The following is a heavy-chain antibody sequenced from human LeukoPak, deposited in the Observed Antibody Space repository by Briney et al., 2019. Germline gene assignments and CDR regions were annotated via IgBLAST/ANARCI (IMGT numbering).Heavy chain of an antibody. D-gene: IGHD3-10*01. CDR3: ASLWFGDLTIDS. CDR2: IHHSGIT. V-gene: IGHV4-34*01. CDR1: RTSFSAYY. J-gene: IGHJ4*02. Sequence: SETLSLTCAVYRTSFSAYYWTWIRQPPGKGLEWIGEIHHSGITNYNPSLKSRVTISIDTSKNQFSLNLSSVTAADTAVYYCASLWFGDLTIDSWGQGTLVTVSS.